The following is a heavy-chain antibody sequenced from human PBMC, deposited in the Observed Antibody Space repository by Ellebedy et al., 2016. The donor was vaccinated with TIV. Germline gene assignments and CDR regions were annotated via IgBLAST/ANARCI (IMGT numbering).Heavy chain of an antibody. V-gene: IGHV3-48*03. D-gene: IGHD3/OR15-3a*01. Sequence: GESLKISCAASGLTFSSYDMSWVRQAPGKGLEWIACISSRGDTVYHADSLQGRFIISRDNAKNTVSLHMNSLRVDDTAVYYCVREDSEAALHVWGQGTKVNVSS. CDR2: ISSRGDTV. CDR1: GLTFSSYD. J-gene: IGHJ3*01. CDR3: VREDSEAALHV.